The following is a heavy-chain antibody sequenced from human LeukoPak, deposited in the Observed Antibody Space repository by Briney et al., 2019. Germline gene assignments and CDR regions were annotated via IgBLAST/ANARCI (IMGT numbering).Heavy chain of an antibody. V-gene: IGHV1-18*01. Sequence: GASVKVSCKASGYTFTNYGISWVRQAPGQGLKWMGWISAYNGNTKYAQNLQGRVTMTTDTSTSTAYMELRSLRSDDTAVYYCTRDLPYSSSWESIDYWGQGTLVTVSS. CDR3: TRDLPYSSSWESIDY. CDR2: ISAYNGNT. J-gene: IGHJ4*02. CDR1: GYTFTNYG. D-gene: IGHD6-13*01.